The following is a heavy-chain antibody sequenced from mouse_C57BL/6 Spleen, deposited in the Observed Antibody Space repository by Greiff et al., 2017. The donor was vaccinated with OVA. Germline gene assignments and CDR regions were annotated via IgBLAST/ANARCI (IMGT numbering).Heavy chain of an antibody. CDR1: GFTFSDYG. J-gene: IGHJ1*03. CDR3: ARGRAYYSNYDWYFDV. Sequence: VQLKESGGGLVKPGGSLKLSCAAPGFTFSDYGMHWVRQAPEKGLEWVAYISSGSSTIYYADTVKGRFTISRDNAKNTLFLQMTSLRSEDTAMYYCARGRAYYSNYDWYFDVWGTGTTVTVSS. V-gene: IGHV5-17*01. CDR2: ISSGSSTI. D-gene: IGHD2-5*01.